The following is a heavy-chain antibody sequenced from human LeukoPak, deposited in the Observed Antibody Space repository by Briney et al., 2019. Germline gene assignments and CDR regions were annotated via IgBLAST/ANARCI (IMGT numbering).Heavy chain of an antibody. V-gene: IGHV4-59*01. Sequence: SETLSLTCTVSGGPISTYYWSWIRQPPGKRLEWIGYISYSGGTNYNPSLKSRVTISVDTSKNQFSLKLTSVTAADTALYYCARADDGSGYFGGRFDSWGQGTLVTVSS. D-gene: IGHD3-22*01. CDR3: ARADDGSGYFGGRFDS. CDR1: GGPISTYY. J-gene: IGHJ5*01. CDR2: ISYSGGT.